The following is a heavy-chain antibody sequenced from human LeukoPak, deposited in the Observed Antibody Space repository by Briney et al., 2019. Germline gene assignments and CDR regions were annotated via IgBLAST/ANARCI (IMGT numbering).Heavy chain of an antibody. CDR1: GYTFTSYG. V-gene: IGHV1-18*04. D-gene: IGHD6-13*01. CDR2: ISAYNGNT. CDR3: ARVPFGGSSSWYDGWFDP. J-gene: IGHJ5*02. Sequence: ASVKVSCKASGYTFTSYGISWVRRAPGQGLEWMGWISAYNGNTNYAQKLQGRVTMTTDTSTSTAYMELRSLRSDDTAVYYCARVPFGGSSSWYDGWFDPWGQGTLDTVSS.